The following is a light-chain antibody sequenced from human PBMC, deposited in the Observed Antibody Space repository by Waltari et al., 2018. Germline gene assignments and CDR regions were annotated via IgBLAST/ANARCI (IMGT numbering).Light chain of an antibody. CDR3: CSYAGSYTLV. Sequence: QSALTQPRSVSGSPGQSVTISCTGTSSDLGGYNYVSWYQQHPGKAPKLMIYDVSKRPSGVPDRVSGSKSGNTASLTISGLQAEDESNYYCCSYAGSYTLVFGGGTKLTVL. J-gene: IGLJ2*01. CDR1: SSDLGGYNY. V-gene: IGLV2-11*01. CDR2: DVS.